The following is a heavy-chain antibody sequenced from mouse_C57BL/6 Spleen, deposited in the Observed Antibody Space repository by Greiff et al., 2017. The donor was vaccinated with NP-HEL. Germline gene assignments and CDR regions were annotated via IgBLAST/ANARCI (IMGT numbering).Heavy chain of an antibody. CDR1: GYTFTGYW. J-gene: IGHJ4*01. CDR2: ILPGSGST. CDR3: ARGIYYGNYADYAMDY. D-gene: IGHD2-1*01. V-gene: IGHV1-9*01. Sequence: QVQLQQSGAELMKPGASVKLSCKATGYTFTGYWIEWVKQRPGHGLEWIGEILPGSGSTNYNEKFKGKATFTADTSSNTAYMQLSSLTTEDSAIYYCARGIYYGNYADYAMDYWGQGTSVTVSS.